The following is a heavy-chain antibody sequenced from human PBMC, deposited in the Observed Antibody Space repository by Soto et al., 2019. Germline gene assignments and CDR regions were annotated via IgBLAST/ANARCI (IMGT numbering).Heavy chain of an antibody. V-gene: IGHV4-39*01. CDR2: IYYSGST. CDR3: ARRALLWFGDSIGWFDP. D-gene: IGHD3-10*01. Sequence: QLQLQESGPGLVKPSETLSLTCTVSGGSISSSSYYWGWIRQPPGKGLEWIGSIYYSGSTYYNPSLKSRVTISVDTSKNQFSLKLSSVTAADTAVYYCARRALLWFGDSIGWFDPWGQGTLVTVSS. CDR1: GGSISSSSYY. J-gene: IGHJ5*02.